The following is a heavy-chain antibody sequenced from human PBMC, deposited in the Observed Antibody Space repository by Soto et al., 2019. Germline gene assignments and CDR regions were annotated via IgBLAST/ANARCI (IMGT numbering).Heavy chain of an antibody. CDR2: IYYSGST. CDR3: ARIYYYMDV. CDR1: GGSISSYY. V-gene: IGHV4-59*08. J-gene: IGHJ6*03. Sequence: PSETLSLTCTVSGGSISSYYWSWIRQPPGKGLEWIGYIYYSGSTNYNPSLKSRVTISVDTPKNQFSLKLSSVTAEDTAVYYCARIYYYMDVWGKGNTVTVS.